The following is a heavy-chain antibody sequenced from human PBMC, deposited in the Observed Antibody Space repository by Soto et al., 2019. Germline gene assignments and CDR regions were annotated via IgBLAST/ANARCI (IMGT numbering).Heavy chain of an antibody. V-gene: IGHV4-31*03. CDR1: GGSISSGGYY. CDR3: ARALGVVIENWFDP. J-gene: IGHJ5*02. Sequence: SETLSLTCTVSGGSISSGGYYWSWIRQHPGKGLEWIGYIYYSGSTYYNPSLKSRVTISVDTSKNQFSLKLSSVTAADTAVYYCARALGVVIENWFDPWGQGTLVTVSS. CDR2: IYYSGST. D-gene: IGHD3-3*01.